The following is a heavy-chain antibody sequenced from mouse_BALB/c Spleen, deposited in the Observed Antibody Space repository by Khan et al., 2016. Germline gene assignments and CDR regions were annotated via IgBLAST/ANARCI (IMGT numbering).Heavy chain of an antibody. CDR2: IHYSGST. V-gene: IGHV3-1*02. CDR1: GYSITSGYS. Sequence: EVQLQESGPDLVKPSQSLSLTCTVTGYSITSGYSWNWIRQFPGNKLEWMGYIHYSGSTNYNPSLKSRISITRDTSKNQFFLQLNSVTTEDTATYYCARDPPFAYWGQGTLVTVSA. J-gene: IGHJ3*01. CDR3: ARDPPFAY.